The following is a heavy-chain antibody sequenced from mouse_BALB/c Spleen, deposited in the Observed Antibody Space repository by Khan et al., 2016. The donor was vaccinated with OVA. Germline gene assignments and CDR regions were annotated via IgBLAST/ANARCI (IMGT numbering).Heavy chain of an antibody. CDR2: INPSNDYT. V-gene: IGHV1-4*01. Sequence: VQLQESGAELARPGASVRMSCKATGYTFTSYTMHWVKQRPGQGLEWIGYINPSNDYTNYNQKFKDKATLTADKSSSTAYMQLSSLTSEDSAVYYCTSAGPYYGNYGAWFAYWGLGTLVTVSA. CDR3: TSAGPYYGNYGAWFAY. CDR1: GYTFTSYT. D-gene: IGHD2-10*01. J-gene: IGHJ3*01.